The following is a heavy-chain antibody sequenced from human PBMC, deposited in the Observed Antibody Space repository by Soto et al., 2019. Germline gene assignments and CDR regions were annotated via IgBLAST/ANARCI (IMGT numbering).Heavy chain of an antibody. CDR3: ARDLRIRGVFGY. CDR2: ITPSNGNT. J-gene: IGHJ4*02. CDR1: GYTFSNYG. V-gene: IGHV1-18*01. D-gene: IGHD3-10*01. Sequence: ASVKVSCKASGYTFSNYGITWVRQAPGQGLEWMGWITPSNGNTNYAEKFQGRVTLTTDTSTTTVNLELRSLTSDDTAVYYCARDLRIRGVFGYWGQGTLVTVSS.